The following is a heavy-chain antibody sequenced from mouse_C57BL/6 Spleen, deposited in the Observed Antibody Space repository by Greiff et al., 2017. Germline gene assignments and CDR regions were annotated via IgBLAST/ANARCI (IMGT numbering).Heavy chain of an antibody. D-gene: IGHD2-3*01. CDR1: GYTFTGYW. J-gene: IGHJ3*01. CDR2: ILPGSGGT. Sequence: QVQLKESGAELMKPGASVKLSCKATGYTFTGYWIEWVKQRPGHGLEWIGGILPGSGGTNYNEKFKGKATFTADKSSNTAYMQLSSLTTEDSAIDYCARSGGYYVPAWFAYWGQGTLVTVSA. CDR3: ARSGGYYVPAWFAY. V-gene: IGHV1-9*01.